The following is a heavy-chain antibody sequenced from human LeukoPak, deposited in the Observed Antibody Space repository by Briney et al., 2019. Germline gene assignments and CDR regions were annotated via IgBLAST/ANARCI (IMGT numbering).Heavy chain of an antibody. CDR2: LSGRGDNT. CDR3: AKDSPTSGQQEDFDY. D-gene: IGHD6-13*01. Sequence: PGGSLRLSCAASGFTFSSYAMSWVRQAPGKGLERVSSLSGRGDNTYYADSVKGRFTISRDNSKNTLYLQMNRLRAEDTAVYYCAKDSPTSGQQEDFDYWGQGTLVTVSS. J-gene: IGHJ4*02. V-gene: IGHV3-23*01. CDR1: GFTFSSYA.